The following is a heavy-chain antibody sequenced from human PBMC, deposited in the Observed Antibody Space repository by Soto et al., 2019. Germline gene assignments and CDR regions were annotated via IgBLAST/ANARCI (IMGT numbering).Heavy chain of an antibody. CDR2: ISYDGSNK. V-gene: IGHV3-30-3*01. J-gene: IGHJ6*02. Sequence: GGSLRLSCAASGFTFNSYAMHWVRQAPGKGLEWVAVISYDGSNKYYADSVKGRFTISRDNSKNTLYLQMNSLRAEDTAVYYCARDPTTVVTLRYYYGMDVWGQGTTVTVSS. CDR3: ARDPTTVVTLRYYYGMDV. CDR1: GFTFNSYA. D-gene: IGHD4-17*01.